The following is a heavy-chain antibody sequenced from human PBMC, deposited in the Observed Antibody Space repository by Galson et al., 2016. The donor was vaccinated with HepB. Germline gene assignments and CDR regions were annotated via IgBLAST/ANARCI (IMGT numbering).Heavy chain of an antibody. CDR2: INPTLQTV. Sequence: SVKVSCKASGGSFSANVVSWIRQAPGRGLEWMGGINPTLQTVDYAQSFRGRVTITADGSTDTAFLAISSLRSTDSAVYYCAKGGAQVINTVVRAFYPYHGFNVWGQGTSVTVSS. CDR1: GGSFSANV. CDR3: AKGGAQVINTVVRAFYPYHGFNV. V-gene: IGHV1-69*13. D-gene: IGHD3-16*02. J-gene: IGHJ6*02.